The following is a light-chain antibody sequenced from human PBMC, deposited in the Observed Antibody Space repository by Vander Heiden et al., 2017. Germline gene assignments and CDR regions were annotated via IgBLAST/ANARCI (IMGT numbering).Light chain of an antibody. CDR3: QSYDSSRSGFVV. CDR2: GNS. CDR1: SSNIGAGYD. J-gene: IGLJ2*01. V-gene: IGLV1-40*01. Sequence: QSVLTQPPSVSGAPGPRVTISCTGRSSNIGAGYDVHWYQQLPGTAPNLLIYGNSNRPSGVPDRFSGSKSGTSASPAITGLQAEDEADYYCQSYDSSRSGFVVFGGGTKLTVL.